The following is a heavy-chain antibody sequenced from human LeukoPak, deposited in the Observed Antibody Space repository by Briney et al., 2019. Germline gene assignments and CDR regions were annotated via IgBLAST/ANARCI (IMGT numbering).Heavy chain of an antibody. CDR2: INHSGST. Sequence: SQTLSLTCAVYGGSFSGYYWSWIRQPPGKGLEWIGEINHSGSTNYNPSLKSRVTISVDTSKNQFPLKLSSVTAADTAVYYCARVGVKLRFLEWYPHYYFDYWGQGTLVTVSS. J-gene: IGHJ4*02. V-gene: IGHV4-34*01. D-gene: IGHD3-3*01. CDR1: GGSFSGYY. CDR3: ARVGVKLRFLEWYPHYYFDY.